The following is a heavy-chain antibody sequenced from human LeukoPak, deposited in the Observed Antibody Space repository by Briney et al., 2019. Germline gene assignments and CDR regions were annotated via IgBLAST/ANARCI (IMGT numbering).Heavy chain of an antibody. CDR3: ARDHGSGWYSQRWFDP. D-gene: IGHD6-19*01. CDR1: GYTLSNYD. V-gene: IGHV1-8*01. Sequence: VASVKVSCKASGYTLSNYDINWVRQATGQGLEWLGWINPKSGRTGYAQKFQDRITITRNTSISTAYMELSSLGSEDTAVYYCARDHGSGWYSQRWFDPWGQGTLVTVSS. J-gene: IGHJ5*02. CDR2: INPKSGRT.